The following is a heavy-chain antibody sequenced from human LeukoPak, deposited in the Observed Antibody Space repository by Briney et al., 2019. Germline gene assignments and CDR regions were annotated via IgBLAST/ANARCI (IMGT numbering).Heavy chain of an antibody. D-gene: IGHD3-10*01. CDR2: INHSGST. CDR1: GGSFSGYY. Sequence: SETLSLTCAVYGGSFSGYYWSWIRQPPGKGLEWIGEINHSGSTNYNPSLKSRVTISVDTSKNQFSLKLSSVTAADTAVYYCARHKGGGVLLWFGELPPRLRYFDYWGQGTLVTVSS. CDR3: ARHKGGGVLLWFGELPPRLRYFDY. V-gene: IGHV4-34*01. J-gene: IGHJ4*02.